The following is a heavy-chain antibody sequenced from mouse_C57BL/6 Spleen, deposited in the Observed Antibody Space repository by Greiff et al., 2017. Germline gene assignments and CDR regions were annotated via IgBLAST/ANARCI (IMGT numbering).Heavy chain of an antibody. Sequence: EVKLVESGPELVKPGDSVTISCQASGYSFPGFFMHWVMPSPGQRLEWIGRITPYNGATFYNQTFTGKATLTVDKSSSTAHMELRSLTSEDSAGYDCARAPYYGSHDFDYWGQGTTLTGSS. D-gene: IGHD1-1*01. CDR2: ITPYNGAT. CDR3: ARAPYYGSHDFDY. V-gene: IGHV1-20*01. J-gene: IGHJ2*01. CDR1: GYSFPGFF.